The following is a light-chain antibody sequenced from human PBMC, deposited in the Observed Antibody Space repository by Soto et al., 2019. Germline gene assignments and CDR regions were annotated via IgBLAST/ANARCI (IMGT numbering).Light chain of an antibody. CDR3: QQYYNWPSYT. CDR1: QSISNY. V-gene: IGKV3-15*01. J-gene: IGKJ2*01. Sequence: EIVMTQSPPTLSVSPGERATLSCRASQSISNYVAWYHHKPGQSPRLLIYGASTRAAGIPGRFSASGSGTEFTLTINSLQSEDFAVYYCQQYYNWPSYTFGQGTKLEIK. CDR2: GAS.